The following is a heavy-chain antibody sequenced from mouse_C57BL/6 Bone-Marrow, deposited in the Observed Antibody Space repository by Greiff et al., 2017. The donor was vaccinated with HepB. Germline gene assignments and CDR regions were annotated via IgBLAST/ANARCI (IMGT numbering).Heavy chain of an antibody. V-gene: IGHV2-5*01. CDR3: AILYDGYYVDAY. J-gene: IGHJ3*01. CDR2: IWSGGST. D-gene: IGHD2-3*01. Sequence: QVQLQQSGPGLVQPSQCLSITCTVSGFSLTSYGVHWVRQSPGKGLEWLGVIWSGGSTDYNAAFMSRLSITKDNSKSQVFFKMNSLQADDTAIYYCAILYDGYYVDAYWGQGTLVTVSA. CDR1: GFSLTSYG.